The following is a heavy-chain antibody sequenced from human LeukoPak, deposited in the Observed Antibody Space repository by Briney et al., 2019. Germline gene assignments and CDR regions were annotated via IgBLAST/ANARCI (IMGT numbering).Heavy chain of an antibody. Sequence: PGGSLRLSCAASGFTFDDYAMHWVRQAPGKGLEWVSGISWNGGSIGYADSVKGRFTISRDNAKNSLYLQMNSLRAEDTALYYCAKGQGYSSSWYSGMDVWGQGTTVTVSS. J-gene: IGHJ6*02. CDR3: AKGQGYSSSWYSGMDV. D-gene: IGHD6-13*01. CDR2: ISWNGGSI. V-gene: IGHV3-9*01. CDR1: GFTFDDYA.